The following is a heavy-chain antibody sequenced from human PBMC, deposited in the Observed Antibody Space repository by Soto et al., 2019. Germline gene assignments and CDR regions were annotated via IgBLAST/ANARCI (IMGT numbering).Heavy chain of an antibody. D-gene: IGHD6-6*01. CDR2: TYYRSKWYN. CDR1: GDSVSSNSAA. CDR3: ARAGIAARRGYYYYYMDV. J-gene: IGHJ6*03. V-gene: IGHV6-1*01. Sequence: PSQTLSLTCAISGDSVSSNSAAWNWIRQSPSRGLEWLGRTYYRSKWYNDYAVSVKSRITINPDTSKNQFSLQLNSVTPEDTAVYYCARAGIAARRGYYYYYMDVWGKGTTVTVSS.